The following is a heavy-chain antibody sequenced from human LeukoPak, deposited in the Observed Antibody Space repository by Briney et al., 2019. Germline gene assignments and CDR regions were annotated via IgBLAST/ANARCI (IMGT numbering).Heavy chain of an antibody. Sequence: SETLSLTCTVSGGSVSSGSYYWSWIRQPPGKGLEWIGYIYYSGSTNYNPSLKSRVTISADTSKNQFSLKLSSVTAADTAVYYCARDTRLKYCSGGSCFFDPWGQGTLVTVSS. CDR1: GGSVSSGSYY. CDR3: ARDTRLKYCSGGSCFFDP. V-gene: IGHV4-61*01. CDR2: IYYSGST. D-gene: IGHD2-15*01. J-gene: IGHJ5*02.